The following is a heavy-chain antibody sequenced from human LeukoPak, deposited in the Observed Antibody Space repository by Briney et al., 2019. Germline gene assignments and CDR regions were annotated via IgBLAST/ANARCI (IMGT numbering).Heavy chain of an antibody. CDR3: ARSHYSSGWTFDY. J-gene: IGHJ4*02. CDR2: SYYSGTT. CDR1: GGSITYFY. D-gene: IGHD6-19*01. V-gene: IGHV4-59*01. Sequence: PSETLSLTCTVSGGSITYFYWSWIRQPPGKELEWIGYSYYSGTTNYGPSLKSRVTISVDTSKNQFSLKLTSVSAADTAVYYCARSHYSSGWTFDYWGQGTLVTVSS.